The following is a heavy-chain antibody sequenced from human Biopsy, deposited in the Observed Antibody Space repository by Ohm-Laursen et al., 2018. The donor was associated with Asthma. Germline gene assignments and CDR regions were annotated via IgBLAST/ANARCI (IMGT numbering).Heavy chain of an antibody. V-gene: IGHV1-69*01. CDR2: INSVFGTT. CDR1: GGTFNTYV. Sequence: GSSVKVSCKSLGGTFNTYVIGWVRQAPGQGIEWMGGINSVFGTTTYPQKFQDRVTITADDSTSTVYMELSSLRSEETAVYYCARKAGSCISRTCYSLDFWGQGTLVTVSS. CDR3: ARKAGSCISRTCYSLDF. J-gene: IGHJ4*02. D-gene: IGHD2-2*01.